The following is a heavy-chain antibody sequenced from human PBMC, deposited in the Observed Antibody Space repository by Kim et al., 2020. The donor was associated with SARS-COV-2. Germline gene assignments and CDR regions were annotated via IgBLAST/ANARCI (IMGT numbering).Heavy chain of an antibody. CDR2: IDRSGSIT. Sequence: GGSLRLSCATSGFIFRNYAMNWLRQTPEKGLEWVSRIDRSGSITHYTDSVRGRFTVSRDNSKSTVSLQMNSLRAEDTAVYFCATFLQTHCSALTCPFDSWGQGSQVTVSA. V-gene: IGHV3-23*05. CDR3: ATFLQTHCSALTCPFDS. CDR1: GFIFRNYA. D-gene: IGHD2-15*01. J-gene: IGHJ4*02.